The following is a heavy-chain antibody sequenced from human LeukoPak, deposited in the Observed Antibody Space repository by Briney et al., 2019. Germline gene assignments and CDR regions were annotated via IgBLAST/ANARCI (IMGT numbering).Heavy chain of an antibody. CDR3: AREIDEGFDY. CDR2: IGGSSSSL. Sequence: PGGSLRLSCAASGFTFSSYSMNWVHQAPGKGLEWVSSIGGSSSSLYYADSLKGRFTISRDNAKNSLYLQMNSLRAEDTAVYYCAREIDEGFDYWGQGTLVTVSS. V-gene: IGHV3-21*01. J-gene: IGHJ4*02. CDR1: GFTFSSYS.